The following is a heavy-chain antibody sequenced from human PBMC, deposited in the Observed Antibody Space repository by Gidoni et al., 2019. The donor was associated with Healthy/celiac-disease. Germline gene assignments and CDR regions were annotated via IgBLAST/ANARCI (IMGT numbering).Heavy chain of an antibody. CDR3: ASSPRIAVAGHFDY. D-gene: IGHD6-19*01. J-gene: IGHJ4*02. CDR2: IIPIFGTA. CDR1: GGTFSSYA. V-gene: IGHV1-69*12. Sequence: QVQLVQSGAAVKQPGSSVKVSCQASGGTFSSYAISWVRQAPGQGLEWMGGIIPIFGTANYAQKFQGRVTITADESTSTAYMELSSLRSEDTAVYYCASSPRIAVAGHFDYWGQGTLVTVSS.